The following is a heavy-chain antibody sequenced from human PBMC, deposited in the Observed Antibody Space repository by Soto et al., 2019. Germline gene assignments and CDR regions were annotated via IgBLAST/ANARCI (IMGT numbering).Heavy chain of an antibody. J-gene: IGHJ4*02. Sequence: QVQLQESGPGLVKPSQTLSLTCTVSGGSINYSPYFWSWIRQTPVKGLEWIGHIYNSGTTYTNPSLNSRASISGDTSPNQFSLNLTSLTAADTAVYYCARGQSADKVDYWGQGTLVTVSS. CDR1: GGSINYSPYF. V-gene: IGHV4-30-4*01. D-gene: IGHD3-3*01. CDR2: IYNSGTT. CDR3: ARGQSADKVDY.